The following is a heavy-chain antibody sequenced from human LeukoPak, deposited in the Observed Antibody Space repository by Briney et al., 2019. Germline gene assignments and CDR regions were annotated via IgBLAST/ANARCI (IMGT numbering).Heavy chain of an antibody. CDR3: ASPSATVTQAFDI. CDR2: INSDGSST. CDR1: GFTFSSYW. V-gene: IGHV3-74*01. D-gene: IGHD4-17*01. Sequence: GGSLRLSCAASGFTFSSYWIHWVRQAPGKGLVWVSRINSDGSSTTYADSEKGRFTISRDNAKNTLYLQMNSLRGEDTAVYYCASPSATVTQAFDIWGQGAMVTVSS. J-gene: IGHJ3*02.